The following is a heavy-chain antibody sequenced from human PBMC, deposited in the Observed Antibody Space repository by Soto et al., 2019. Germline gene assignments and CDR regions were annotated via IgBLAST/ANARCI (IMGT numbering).Heavy chain of an antibody. J-gene: IGHJ4*02. CDR3: ARDLTTVTTDY. Sequence: SETLSLTCAVYGGSFSGYYWSWIRQPPGKGLEWIGEINHSGSTNYNPSLKSRVTISVDTSKNQFSLKLSSVTAADTAVYYCARDLTTVTTDYRAQRTLDTGSS. D-gene: IGHD4-17*01. CDR2: INHSGST. V-gene: IGHV4-34*01. CDR1: GGSFSGYY.